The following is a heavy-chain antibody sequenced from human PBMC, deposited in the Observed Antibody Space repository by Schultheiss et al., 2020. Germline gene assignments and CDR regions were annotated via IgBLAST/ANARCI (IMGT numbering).Heavy chain of an antibody. CDR2: ISWNSGSI. CDR1: GFTFNDYA. D-gene: IGHD1-14*01. Sequence: GGSLRLSCAASGFTFNDYAMHWVRQAPGKGLEWVSGISWNSGSICYADSVKGRFTISRDNAKNSLYLQMNSLRAEDTALYYCAKTGGGSGDYWGQGTLVTVSS. V-gene: IGHV3-9*01. CDR3: AKTGGGSGDY. J-gene: IGHJ4*02.